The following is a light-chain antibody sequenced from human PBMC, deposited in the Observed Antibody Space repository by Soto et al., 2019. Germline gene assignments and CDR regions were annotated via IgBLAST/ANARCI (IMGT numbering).Light chain of an antibody. J-gene: IGKJ4*01. V-gene: IGKV3-15*01. CDR3: QKYDTAPLT. CDR2: DAS. Sequence: EIVMTQSPATLSVSPGEGATLSCRASQSISSNLAWYQQKPGQAPRLVIFDASTRATGIPDRFSGSGSGTDFTLTISSLQPEDVATYYCQKYDTAPLTFGGGTKVDIK. CDR1: QSISSN.